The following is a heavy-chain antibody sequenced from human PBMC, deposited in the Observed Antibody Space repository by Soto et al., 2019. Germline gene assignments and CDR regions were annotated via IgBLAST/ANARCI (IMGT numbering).Heavy chain of an antibody. CDR2: IIPIFGTA. D-gene: IGHD3-10*01. CDR1: GGTFSSYA. CDR3: AGYYGSGSFDFDP. J-gene: IGHJ5*02. V-gene: IGHV1-69*13. Sequence: SVKVSCKASGGTFSSYAISWVRQAPGQGLEWMGGIIPIFGTANYAQKFQGRVTITADESTSTAYMELSSLRSEDTAVYYCAGYYGSGSFDFDPWGQGTLVTVSS.